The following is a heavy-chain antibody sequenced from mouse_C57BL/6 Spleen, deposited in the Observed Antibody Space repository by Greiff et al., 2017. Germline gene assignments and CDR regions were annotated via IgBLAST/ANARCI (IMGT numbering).Heavy chain of an antibody. CDR2: IHPNSGST. D-gene: IGHD2-2*01. J-gene: IGHJ2*01. V-gene: IGHV1-64*01. Sequence: QVQLQQPGAELVKPGASVKLSCKASGYTFTSYWMHWVKQRPGQGLEWIGMIHPNSGSTNYNEKFKSKDTLTVDKSSSTAYMQLSSLTSEDSAVYYCARGGRYYGYDYYFDYWGQGTTLTVSS. CDR1: GYTFTSYW. CDR3: ARGGRYYGYDYYFDY.